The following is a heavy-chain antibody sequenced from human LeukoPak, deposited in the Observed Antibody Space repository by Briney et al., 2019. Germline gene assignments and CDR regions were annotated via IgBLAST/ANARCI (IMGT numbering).Heavy chain of an antibody. CDR2: INSDGSEG. J-gene: IGHJ3*01. Sequence: GGSLRLSCAVSGFTFSGFWVSWSRQAPGKGLEWVASINSDGSEGYYANVVKGRFTISRDNAKNSLYLQINSLRAEDTAVYYCARSSYSSSSSVWGQGTMVTVSS. CDR1: GFTFSGFW. D-gene: IGHD6-6*01. CDR3: ARSSYSSSSSV. V-gene: IGHV3-7*03.